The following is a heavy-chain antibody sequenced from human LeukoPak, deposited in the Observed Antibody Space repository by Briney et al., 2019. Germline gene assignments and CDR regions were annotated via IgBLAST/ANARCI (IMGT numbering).Heavy chain of an antibody. Sequence: GGSLRLSCAASGFAFSTFTMNWVRRAPGKGLEWVSSITSSGTNIYYTDSLKGRFTISRDNAKNSLHLQLNSLRAEDTAVYYCARDLDYFDYWGQGTLVTVSS. V-gene: IGHV3-21*01. CDR3: ARDLDYFDY. J-gene: IGHJ4*02. CDR1: GFAFSTFT. CDR2: ITSSGTNI.